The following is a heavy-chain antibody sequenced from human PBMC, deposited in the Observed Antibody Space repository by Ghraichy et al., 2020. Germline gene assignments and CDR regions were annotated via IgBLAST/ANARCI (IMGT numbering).Heavy chain of an antibody. V-gene: IGHV3-30*18. D-gene: IGHD5-12*01. CDR3: AKSYSGYGKYSSDAFQI. CDR1: GFSFSTHG. CDR2: ISYDGRNI. J-gene: IGHJ3*02. Sequence: GGSLRLSCAASGFSFSTHGMHWVRQAPGKGLEWVAVISYDGRNINYADSVKGRFTISRDNSKSTLYLQMNSLRAEDTAVYYCAKSYSGYGKYSSDAFQIWGQGTMVTVSS.